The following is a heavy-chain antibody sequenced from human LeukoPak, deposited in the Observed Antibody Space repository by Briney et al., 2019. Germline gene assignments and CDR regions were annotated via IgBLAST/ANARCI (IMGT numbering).Heavy chain of an antibody. V-gene: IGHV4-61*01. Sequence: SETLSLTCTVSGGSVSSGSHYWSWIRQPPGEGLEWIGYIYYSGSTNYNPSLKSRVTISVDTSKNQFSLKLSSVTAADTAVYYCASGMNSGYDWGELVDAFDIWGQGTMVTVSS. CDR3: ASGMNSGYDWGELVDAFDI. J-gene: IGHJ3*02. CDR2: IYYSGST. D-gene: IGHD5-12*01. CDR1: GGSVSSGSHY.